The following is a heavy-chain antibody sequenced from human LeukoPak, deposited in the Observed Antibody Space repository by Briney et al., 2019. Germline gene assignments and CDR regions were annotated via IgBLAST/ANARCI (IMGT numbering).Heavy chain of an antibody. J-gene: IGHJ3*02. CDR2: ISYHGSNK. D-gene: IGHD4-17*01. Sequence: GGCLRLSCAAAGFTFSRYGMEWVRQAPGKGLEGVAVISYHGSNKYHAVSVKGRFPISTDNSKNTLYLQMNSLRAEDTAVYYCAKDYGGDIDAFDIWAQGPMVTVSS. V-gene: IGHV3-30*18. CDR3: AKDYGGDIDAFDI. CDR1: GFTFSRYG.